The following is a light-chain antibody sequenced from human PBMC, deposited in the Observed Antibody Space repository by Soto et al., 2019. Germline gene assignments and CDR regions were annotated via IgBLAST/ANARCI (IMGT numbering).Light chain of an antibody. Sequence: IVLTQSPVTLSLSPGERATLSCRASQSFSSDYLAWYQQKPGQAPRLLIYATSSRATGIPDRFSGSGSQTDFTLTISRLEPEDFAVYYCQHYGTSPRTFGQGTKVDIK. V-gene: IGKV3-20*01. J-gene: IGKJ1*01. CDR2: ATS. CDR3: QHYGTSPRT. CDR1: QSFSSDY.